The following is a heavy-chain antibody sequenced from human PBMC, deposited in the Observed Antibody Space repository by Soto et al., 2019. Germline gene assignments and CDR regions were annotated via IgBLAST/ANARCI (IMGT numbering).Heavy chain of an antibody. CDR2: ISAYDGDT. CDR3: ARDRISMVVVDF. D-gene: IGHD3-22*01. J-gene: IGHJ4*02. CDR1: GYTFTSFG. V-gene: IGHV1-18*01. Sequence: QVQLVQSGAEVKRPGASVKVSCQASGYTFTSFGISWVRQAPGQGLEWMGWISAYDGDTSYVQKFQGRVTMTTDTSMTTAYLELRSLRSDDTAVYYCARDRISMVVVDFWGQGTLVTVSS.